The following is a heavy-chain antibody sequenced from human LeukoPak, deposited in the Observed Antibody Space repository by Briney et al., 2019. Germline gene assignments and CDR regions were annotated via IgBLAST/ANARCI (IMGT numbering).Heavy chain of an antibody. V-gene: IGHV1-24*01. CDR2: FDPEDGET. Sequence: ASVKVSCKVSGYTLTELSMHWVRQAPGKGLEWMGGFDPEDGETIYAQKFQGRVTMTEDTSTDTAYMELSSLRSEDTAVYYCATVDKSGSGSYYYFDYWGQGTLVTVSS. J-gene: IGHJ4*02. CDR1: GYTLTELS. D-gene: IGHD1-26*01. CDR3: ATVDKSGSGSYYYFDY.